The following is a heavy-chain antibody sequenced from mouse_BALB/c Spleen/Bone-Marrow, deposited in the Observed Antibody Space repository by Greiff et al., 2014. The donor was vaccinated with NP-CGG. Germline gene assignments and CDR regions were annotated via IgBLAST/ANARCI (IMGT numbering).Heavy chain of an antibody. CDR2: IDPANGNT. V-gene: IGHV14-3*02. J-gene: IGHJ1*01. Sequence: EVQLVESGAELVKPGASVKLSCTASGFNIKDTYMHWVKQRPEQGLEWIGRIDPANGNTKYDPKFQGKATITADTSSNTAYLQLSSLTSEDTAVYYCATRITDWYFDVWGAGTTVTVSS. CDR3: ATRITDWYFDV. D-gene: IGHD2-4*01. CDR1: GFNIKDTY.